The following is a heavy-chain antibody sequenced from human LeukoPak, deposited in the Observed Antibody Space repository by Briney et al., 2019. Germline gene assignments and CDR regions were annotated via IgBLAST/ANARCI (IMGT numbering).Heavy chain of an antibody. V-gene: IGHV3-33*01. CDR2: IWYDGSNK. D-gene: IGHD2-21*02. Sequence: GGSLRLSCAASGFTFSSYGMHWVRQAPGKGLEWVAVIWYDGSNKYYADSVKGRFTISRDNSKNTLYLQMNSLRAEDTAVYYCARECGGDCYGTLYYYGMDVWGQGTTVTVSS. CDR1: GFTFSSYG. CDR3: ARECGGDCYGTLYYYGMDV. J-gene: IGHJ6*02.